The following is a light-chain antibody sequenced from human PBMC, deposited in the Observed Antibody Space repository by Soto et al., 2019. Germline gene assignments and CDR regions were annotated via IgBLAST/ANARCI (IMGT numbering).Light chain of an antibody. CDR2: DVT. CDR1: SSDVGDNNY. J-gene: IGLJ1*01. Sequence: QSALTQPASVSGSPGQSITISCTGTSSDVGDNNYVSWYQHHPGKAPKLIIYDVTHRPSGISNRFSGSKSGTTASLTISGLQAEDEADYYCGSYTISSTLYVFGTGTKLTVL. V-gene: IGLV2-14*03. CDR3: GSYTISSTLYV.